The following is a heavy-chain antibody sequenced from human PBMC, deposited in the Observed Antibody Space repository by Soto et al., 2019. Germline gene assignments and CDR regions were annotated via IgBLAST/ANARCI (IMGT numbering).Heavy chain of an antibody. CDR2: IYYSGST. CDR1: GGSISSYY. J-gene: IGHJ4*02. CDR3: ARETSYSSGWLDY. V-gene: IGHV4-59*01. Sequence: SETLSLTCTVSGGSISSYYWSWIRQPPGKGLEWIGYIYYSGSTNYNPSLKSRVTISVDTSKNQFSLKLSSVTAADTAVYYCARETSYSSGWLDYWGQGTLVTVS. D-gene: IGHD6-19*01.